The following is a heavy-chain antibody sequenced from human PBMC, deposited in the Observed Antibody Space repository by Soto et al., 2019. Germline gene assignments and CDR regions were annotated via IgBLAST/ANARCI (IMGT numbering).Heavy chain of an antibody. D-gene: IGHD6-13*01. CDR3: TLGSWSAETSAI. CDR1: GGTFSTYT. V-gene: IGHV1-69*02. CDR2: ILPMLDIT. J-gene: IGHJ3*02. Sequence: QVQLVQSGAEVKKPGSSVKVSCKASGGTFSTYTIIWVRQAPGQGLEWMGRILPMLDITNSAQRLQGRVTITADKSTSTAYLELSSLRSEDTAVYYCTLGSWSAETSAIWGRGTMVTVSS.